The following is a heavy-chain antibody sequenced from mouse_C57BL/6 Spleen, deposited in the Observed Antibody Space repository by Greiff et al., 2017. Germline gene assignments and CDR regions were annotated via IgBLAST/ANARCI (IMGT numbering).Heavy chain of an antibody. J-gene: IGHJ4*01. CDR3: ARDLFYDGYYYAMDY. CDR2: ISDGGSYT. D-gene: IGHD2-3*01. V-gene: IGHV5-4*01. CDR1: GFTFSSYA. Sequence: DVMLVESGGGLVKPGGSLKLSCAASGFTFSSYAMSWVRQTPEKRLEWVATISDGGSYTYYPDNVKGRFTISRNNAKNNLYLQMSHLKSEDTALYYCARDLFYDGYYYAMDYWGQGTSVTVSS.